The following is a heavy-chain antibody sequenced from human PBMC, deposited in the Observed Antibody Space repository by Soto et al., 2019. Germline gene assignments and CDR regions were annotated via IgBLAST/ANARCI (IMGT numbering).Heavy chain of an antibody. CDR1: GFTFDDNA. J-gene: IGHJ4*02. V-gene: IGHV3-9*01. CDR2: INWKSDI. CDR3: AISQDRGGRTTFIY. D-gene: IGHD3-16*01. Sequence: GGSLRLSCAVSGFTFDDNAMRCVLQAPEKGLEWVSGINWKSDIGYADSVKGRFTISRDNAENSLYLQMNSLRAEDTALYYCAISQDRGGRTTFIYWGQGTQVTVS.